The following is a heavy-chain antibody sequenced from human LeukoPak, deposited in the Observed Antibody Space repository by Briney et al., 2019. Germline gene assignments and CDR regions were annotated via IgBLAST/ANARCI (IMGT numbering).Heavy chain of an antibody. J-gene: IGHJ4*02. CDR2: ISYSGST. V-gene: IGHV4-59*08. D-gene: IGHD6-19*01. CDR3: ARHLSDRTTVAGEFDY. Sequence: SETLSLTCTVSGGSLNNNYWSWVRQPPGKGPEWIGYISYSGSTNYSPSLESRATISVASSRTQLSLKVNSVTAADTAVYFCARHLSDRTTVAGEFDYWGQGVLVTVSP. CDR1: GGSLNNNY.